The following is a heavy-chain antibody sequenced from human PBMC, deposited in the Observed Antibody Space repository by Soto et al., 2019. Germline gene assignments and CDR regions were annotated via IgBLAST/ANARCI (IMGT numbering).Heavy chain of an antibody. CDR1: GGSISSSSYY. D-gene: IGHD5-18*01. Sequence: PSETLSLTCTVSGGSISSSSYYWGWIRQPPGKGLEWIGSIYYSGSTYYNPSLKSRVTISVDTSKNQFSLKLSSVTAADTAVYYCARRVSEPDTAMVAFDYWGQGTLVTVSS. CDR3: ARRVSEPDTAMVAFDY. V-gene: IGHV4-39*01. J-gene: IGHJ4*02. CDR2: IYYSGST.